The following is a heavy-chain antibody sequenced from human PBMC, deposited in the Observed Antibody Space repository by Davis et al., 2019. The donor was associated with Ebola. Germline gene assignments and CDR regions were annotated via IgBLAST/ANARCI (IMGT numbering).Heavy chain of an antibody. D-gene: IGHD6-13*01. J-gene: IGHJ5*02. Sequence: ASVKVSCKASGYTFTGYYMHWVRQAPGQGLEWMGRINPNSGGTNYAQKFQGRVTMTRDTSISTAYMELSRLRSDDTAVYYCARDQQQLVPEWGWFDPWGQGTLVTVSS. CDR2: INPNSGGT. CDR3: ARDQQQLVPEWGWFDP. CDR1: GYTFTGYY. V-gene: IGHV1-2*06.